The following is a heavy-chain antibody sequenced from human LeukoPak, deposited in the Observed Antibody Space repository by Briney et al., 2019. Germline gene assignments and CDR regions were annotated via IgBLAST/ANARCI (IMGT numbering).Heavy chain of an antibody. J-gene: IGHJ5*02. V-gene: IGHV4-34*01. Sequence: SETLSLTCAVYGGSFSGYYWSWIRQPPGKGLEWIGEINHSGSTNYNPSLKSRVTISVDTSKNQFSLKLSSVTAADTAVYYCATQWGSGRGWFDPWGQGTLVTVSS. CDR3: ATQWGSGRGWFDP. CDR2: INHSGST. CDR1: GGSFSGYY. D-gene: IGHD6-19*01.